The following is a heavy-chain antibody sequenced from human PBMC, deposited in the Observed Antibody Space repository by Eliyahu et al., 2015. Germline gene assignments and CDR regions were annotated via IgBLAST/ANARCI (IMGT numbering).Heavy chain of an antibody. CDR2: IRSKAYGGTT. V-gene: IGHV3-49*05. D-gene: IGHD2-21*02. CDR3: TRVPLAYCGGDCWYFDY. J-gene: IGHJ4*02. CDR1: GFTFGXXA. Sequence: EVQLVESGGGLVKPGRSLXLSCTASGFTFGXXAXSWFRQAPGKGLEXVGFIRSKAYGGTTEYAASVKGRFTISRDDSKSIAYLQMNSLKTEDTAVYYCTRVPLAYCGGDCWYFDYWGQGTLVTVSS.